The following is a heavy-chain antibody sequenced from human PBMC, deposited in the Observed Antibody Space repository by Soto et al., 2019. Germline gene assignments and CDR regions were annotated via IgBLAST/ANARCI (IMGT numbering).Heavy chain of an antibody. Sequence: GGSLRLSCAASGFTFSSYWMHWVRQAPGKGLVWVSRINSDGSSTSYADSVKGRFTISRDNAKNTLYLQMNSLRAEDTAVYYCARVEYSSGWYFDYWGQGTLVTVSS. CDR3: ARVEYSSGWYFDY. D-gene: IGHD6-19*01. J-gene: IGHJ4*02. CDR1: GFTFSSYW. CDR2: INSDGSST. V-gene: IGHV3-74*01.